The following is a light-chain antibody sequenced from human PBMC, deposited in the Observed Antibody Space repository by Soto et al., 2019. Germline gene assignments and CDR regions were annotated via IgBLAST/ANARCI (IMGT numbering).Light chain of an antibody. Sequence: EEVMTQAPATPSVSSGGGATLSWRASQSVSSYLAWYQQKPGQAPSLLIYEAATRAAGVPARFSGSGFGTDFTLTISRLEPEDFAVYYCQQYGSSRWTFGQGTKVDI. CDR3: QQYGSSRWT. CDR2: EAA. V-gene: IGKV3D-15*01. CDR1: QSVSSY. J-gene: IGKJ1*01.